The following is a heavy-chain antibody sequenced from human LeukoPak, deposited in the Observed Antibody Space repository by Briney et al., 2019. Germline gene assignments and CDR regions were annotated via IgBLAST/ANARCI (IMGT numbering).Heavy chain of an antibody. D-gene: IGHD5-24*01. J-gene: IGHJ4*02. Sequence: EASVKVSCKASGGTFSSYAISWVRQAPGQGLEWMGGIIPIFGTANYAQKFQGRVTITTDESTSTAYMELSSLRSEDTAVYYCASGDGYNPPPKSFDYWGQGTLVTVSS. V-gene: IGHV1-69*05. CDR1: GGTFSSYA. CDR2: IIPIFGTA. CDR3: ASGDGYNPPPKSFDY.